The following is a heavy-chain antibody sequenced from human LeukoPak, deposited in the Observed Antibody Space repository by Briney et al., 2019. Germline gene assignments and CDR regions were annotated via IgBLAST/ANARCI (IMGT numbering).Heavy chain of an antibody. CDR1: GGSISTYY. CDR2: IYYSGST. V-gene: IGHV4-59*12. J-gene: IGHJ4*02. CDR3: ARVRGYYYDSSGYYSRIYYFDY. Sequence: SETLSLTCTVSGGSISTYYWNWIRQPPGKGLEWIGYIYYSGSTNYNPSLKGRVTILVDTSKNQFSLKLSSVTAADTAVYYCARVRGYYYDSSGYYSRIYYFDYWGQGTLVTVSS. D-gene: IGHD3-22*01.